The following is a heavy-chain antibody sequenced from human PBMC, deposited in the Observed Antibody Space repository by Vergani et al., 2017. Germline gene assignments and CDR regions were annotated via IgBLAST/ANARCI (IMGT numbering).Heavy chain of an antibody. J-gene: IGHJ4*02. CDR3: ARGGPPNYYDDSSGYYQY. Sequence: QVQLVQSGAEVKKPGSSVKVSCKASGGTFSSYAISWVRQAPGQGLEWMGRISPILGIANYAQKFQGRATITADKSTSTAYMELSSLRSEDTAVYYCARGGPPNYYDDSSGYYQYWGQGTLVTVSS. D-gene: IGHD3-22*01. V-gene: IGHV1-69*04. CDR1: GGTFSSYA. CDR2: ISPILGIA.